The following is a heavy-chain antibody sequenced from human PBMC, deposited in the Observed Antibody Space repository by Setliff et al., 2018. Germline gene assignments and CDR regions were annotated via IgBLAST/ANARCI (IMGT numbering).Heavy chain of an antibody. CDR2: IYHSGSI. J-gene: IGHJ6*03. V-gene: IGHV4-4*02. CDR1: GGSISSSNW. CDR3: ARGLEGEDYFYYMDV. Sequence: SETLSLTCTVSGGSISSSNWWTWVRQPPGKGLEWIGEIYHSGSINYNPSLKSRVTMSVDKSKDQFSLKLTSVTAADTAVYYCARGLEGEDYFYYMDVWGKGNTVTVSS. D-gene: IGHD2-21*01.